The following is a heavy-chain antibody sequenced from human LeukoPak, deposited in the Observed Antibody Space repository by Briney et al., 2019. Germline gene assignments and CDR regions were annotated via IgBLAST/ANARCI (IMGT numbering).Heavy chain of an antibody. CDR3: ARDQVDGSSSWFDY. D-gene: IGHD6-13*01. CDR2: ISSSSSYI. Sequence: GGSLRLSCAASGFTFSSYSMNWVRQAPGKGLEWVSSISSSSSYIYYADSVKGRFTISRDNAKNSLYLQTNSLRAEDTAVYYCARDQVDGSSSWFDYWGQGTLVTVSS. V-gene: IGHV3-21*01. J-gene: IGHJ4*02. CDR1: GFTFSSYS.